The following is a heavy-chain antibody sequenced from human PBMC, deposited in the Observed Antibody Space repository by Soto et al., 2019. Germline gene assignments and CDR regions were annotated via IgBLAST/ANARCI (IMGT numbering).Heavy chain of an antibody. J-gene: IGHJ6*02. CDR3: ARGYCSGGSCYGMDV. CDR1: GFTFSSYA. CDR2: ISGSGGST. V-gene: IGHV3-23*01. D-gene: IGHD2-15*01. Sequence: GGSLRLSCAASGFTFSSYAMSWVRQAPGKGLEWVSAISGSGGSTYYADSVKGRFTISRDNSKNTLYLQMNSLRAEDTAVYYCARGYCSGGSCYGMDVWGQGTTVTVSS.